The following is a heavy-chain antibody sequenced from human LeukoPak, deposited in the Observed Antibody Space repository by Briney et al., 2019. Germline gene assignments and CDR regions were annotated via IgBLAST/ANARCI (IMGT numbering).Heavy chain of an antibody. V-gene: IGHV3-7*01. CDR1: GFAFSRYS. D-gene: IGHD2-2*01. J-gene: IGHJ4*02. Sequence: GGSLRLSCAAAGFAFSRYSMNWVRQAPGKGLEWVANIKQDGSEKYYVDSVKGRFTISRDNAKNSLYLQMNSLRAEDTAVYYCARGGSSTSYWGQGTLVTVSS. CDR2: IKQDGSEK. CDR3: ARGGSSTSY.